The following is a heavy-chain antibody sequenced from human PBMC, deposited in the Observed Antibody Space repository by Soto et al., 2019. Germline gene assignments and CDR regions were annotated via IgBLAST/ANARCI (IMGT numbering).Heavy chain of an antibody. V-gene: IGHV5-10-1*01. Sequence: GESLRISCKGSTDLFSSSWINWVRQTPGKGLEWMGRIDPSDSYTNYNPSFEGHVTISVDTSLTTAFLQWSSLKASDTAMYYCARNTSQLYGFWSGSRETKGDYGMDVWGQGTTVTVSS. J-gene: IGHJ6*02. CDR1: TDLFSSSW. CDR3: ARNTSQLYGFWSGSRETKGDYGMDV. CDR2: IDPSDSYT. D-gene: IGHD3-3*01.